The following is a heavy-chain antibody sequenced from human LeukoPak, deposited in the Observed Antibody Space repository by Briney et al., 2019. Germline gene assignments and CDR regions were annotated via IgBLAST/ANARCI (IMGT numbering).Heavy chain of an antibody. Sequence: SETLSLTCTVSGGSISSYYWSWIRQPPGKGLEWIGYFYYSGSTNYNPSLKSRVTISVDTSKNQFSLNVISMTAADTAMYYCASERGYHANWGQGTLVTVSS. D-gene: IGHD5-12*01. CDR2: FYYSGST. V-gene: IGHV4-59*12. CDR3: ASERGYHAN. J-gene: IGHJ4*02. CDR1: GGSISSYY.